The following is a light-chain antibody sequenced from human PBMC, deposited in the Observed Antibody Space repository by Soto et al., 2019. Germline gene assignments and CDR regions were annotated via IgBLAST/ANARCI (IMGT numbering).Light chain of an antibody. CDR3: CSDAGRYTWV. Sequence: QSALTQPRSVSGSPGQSVTISCTGTSSDVGGYNYVSWYQQHPGKAPKLMIYDVSKRPSGVPDRFSGSKSGNTASLTISGLQAEDGADYYCCSDAGRYTWVFGGGTKLTVL. CDR1: SSDVGGYNY. J-gene: IGLJ3*02. CDR2: DVS. V-gene: IGLV2-11*01.